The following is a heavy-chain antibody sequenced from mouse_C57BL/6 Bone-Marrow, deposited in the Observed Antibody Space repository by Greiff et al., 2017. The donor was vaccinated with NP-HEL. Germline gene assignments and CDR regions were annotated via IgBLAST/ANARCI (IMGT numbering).Heavy chain of an antibody. J-gene: IGHJ1*03. V-gene: IGHV1-69*01. D-gene: IGHD1-1*01. Sequence: QVQLQQPGAELVMPGASVKLSCKASGYTFTSYWMHCVKQRPGQGLEWIGEIDPSDSYTNYNQKFKGKSTLTVDKSSSTAYMQLSSLTSEDSAVYYCARPIYYYGSSYWYFDVWGTGTTVTVSS. CDR1: GYTFTSYW. CDR2: IDPSDSYT. CDR3: ARPIYYYGSSYWYFDV.